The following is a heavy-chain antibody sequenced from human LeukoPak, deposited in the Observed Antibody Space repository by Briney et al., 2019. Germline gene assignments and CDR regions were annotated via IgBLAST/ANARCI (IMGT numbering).Heavy chain of an antibody. CDR2: ISPSGGST. Sequence: GASVKVSCKAFGYTFTGYWMHWVRQAPGQGPEWMGVISPSGGSTIYAQKFKGRVTLTRDMSTSTDYLELSSLRSEDTAVYYCARGMTTVGWAFDYWGQGTLVTVSS. V-gene: IGHV1-46*01. D-gene: IGHD4-11*01. CDR1: GYTFTGYW. J-gene: IGHJ4*02. CDR3: ARGMTTVGWAFDY.